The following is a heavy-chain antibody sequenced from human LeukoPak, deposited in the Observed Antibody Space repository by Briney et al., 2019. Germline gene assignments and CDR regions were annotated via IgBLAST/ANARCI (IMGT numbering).Heavy chain of an antibody. V-gene: IGHV3-30*18. CDR3: AKDTCSSCPPFDY. CDR2: ILYDGSNK. J-gene: IGHJ4*02. D-gene: IGHD6-13*01. Sequence: GGSLTLFCAVSGLTLSSYGTRWVRQAPGKGLEWVAFILYDGSNKYYADSVKGRFTISRDNSKNTLYLQMNSLRAEDTAVYYCAKDTCSSCPPFDYWGQGTLVTVSS. CDR1: GLTLSSYG.